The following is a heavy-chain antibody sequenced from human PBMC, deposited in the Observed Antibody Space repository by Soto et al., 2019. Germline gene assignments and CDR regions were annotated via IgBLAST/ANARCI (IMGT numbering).Heavy chain of an antibody. CDR3: ARDLGWAFDS. Sequence: EVQLVESGGGSVQPGGSLRLSCAASGFTFSTFSMNWVRQAPGRGLEWISYISGGSRPISYADSVKGRFTISRDNAKNSLYLQMDSLTDEDTAVYYCARDLGWAFDSWGQGTLVTVSS. J-gene: IGHJ4*02. CDR2: ISGGSRPI. V-gene: IGHV3-48*02. CDR1: GFTFSTFS. D-gene: IGHD6-19*01.